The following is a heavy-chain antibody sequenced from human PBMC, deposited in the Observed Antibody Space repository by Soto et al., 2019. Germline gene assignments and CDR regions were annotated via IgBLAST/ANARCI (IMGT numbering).Heavy chain of an antibody. J-gene: IGHJ4*02. D-gene: IGHD3-3*02. V-gene: IGHV4-4*02. Sequence: PSETLSLTCAVSADSINISHWLNWVRQPPGKGLEWIGQISHSGSTNYNPSLTSRVTISVDKSKNHFSLKLTSVTAADTAVYYCVARHFWSGPWTHTRLDYWGQGTLVTVSS. CDR1: ADSINISHW. CDR3: VARHFWSGPWTHTRLDY. CDR2: ISHSGST.